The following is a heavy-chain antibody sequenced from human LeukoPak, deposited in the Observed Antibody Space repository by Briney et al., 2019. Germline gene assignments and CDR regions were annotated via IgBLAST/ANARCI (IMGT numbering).Heavy chain of an antibody. D-gene: IGHD7-27*01. CDR3: ASSNWGYFDY. Sequence: SETLSLTCTVSGSSISSYYWSWIRQPPGKGLEWIGYIYYSGSTNYNPSLKSRVTISVDTSKNQFSLKPSSVTAADTAVYYCASSNWGYFDYWGQGTLVTVSS. CDR2: IYYSGST. V-gene: IGHV4-59*08. CDR1: GSSISSYY. J-gene: IGHJ4*02.